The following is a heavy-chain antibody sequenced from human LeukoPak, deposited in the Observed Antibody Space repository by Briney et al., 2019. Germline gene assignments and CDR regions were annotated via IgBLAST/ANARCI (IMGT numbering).Heavy chain of an antibody. CDR2: IDSGDKT. Sequence: GGSLRLSWAASGFSVSSHYMSWVRQAPGKGLESVSIIDSGDKTYYTDCVKGRFTISRDNSKNTVYLQMSRLRPDDTAVYYCARDGGSRILAFDYWGQGPLVPVSS. V-gene: IGHV3-53*01. CDR1: GFSVSSHY. CDR3: ARDGGSRILAFDY. J-gene: IGHJ4*02. D-gene: IGHD3-9*01.